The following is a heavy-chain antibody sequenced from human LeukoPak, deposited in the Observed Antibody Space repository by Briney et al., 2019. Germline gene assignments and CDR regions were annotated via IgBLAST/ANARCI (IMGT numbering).Heavy chain of an antibody. CDR2: INHSGST. V-gene: IGHV4-34*01. CDR1: GGSFSGYY. CDR3: ARGHDSSGYYYHDAFDI. D-gene: IGHD3-22*01. J-gene: IGHJ3*02. Sequence: SSETLSLTCAVYGGSFSGYYWSWIRQPPGKGLEWIGEINHSGSTNYNPSLKSRVTISVDTSKNQFSLKLSSVTAADTAVYYCARGHDSSGYYYHDAFDIWGQGTMVTVSS.